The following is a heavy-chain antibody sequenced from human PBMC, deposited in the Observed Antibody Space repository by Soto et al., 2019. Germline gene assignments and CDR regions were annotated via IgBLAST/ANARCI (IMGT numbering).Heavy chain of an antibody. CDR1: GFIVSSSY. CDR3: ARDSYTRY. CDR2: IYNDGST. V-gene: IGHV3-66*01. Sequence: GGSLRLSCAASGFIVSSSYMSWVRQAPGKGLEWVSIIYNDGSTYYADSVKGRFTISRDNSKNTLYLQILSLGAEDTAVYYCARDSYTRYWGQGTLVTVSS. D-gene: IGHD4-4*01. J-gene: IGHJ4*02.